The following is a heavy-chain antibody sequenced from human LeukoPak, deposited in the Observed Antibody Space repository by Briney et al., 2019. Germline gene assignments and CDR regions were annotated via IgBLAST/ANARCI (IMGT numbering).Heavy chain of an antibody. J-gene: IGHJ6*03. Sequence: SETLSLTCTVSGGSISRSRYYWGWIRQPPGKGLEWIGSIYYSGSTYYNPSLKSRVTTSVDTSKNQFSLKLSSVTAADTAVYYCARESYGSRSYDYYYYYMDVWGKGTTVTASS. CDR1: GGSISRSRYY. D-gene: IGHD3-10*01. CDR2: IYYSGST. V-gene: IGHV4-39*07. CDR3: ARESYGSRSYDYYYYYMDV.